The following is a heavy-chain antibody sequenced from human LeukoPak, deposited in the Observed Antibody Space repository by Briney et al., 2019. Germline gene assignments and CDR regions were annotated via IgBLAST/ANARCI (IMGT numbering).Heavy chain of an antibody. CDR3: ASVGAEFDY. CDR1: GDSISSYY. CDR2: IYYSGNT. Sequence: SETLSLTCTVSGDSISSYYWSWIRQPPGKGLEWIGYIYYSGNTNYNPSLKSRVTISVDTSKNQFSLKLSSVTAADTAVYYCASVGAEFDYWGQGTLVTVSS. J-gene: IGHJ4*02. D-gene: IGHD1-26*01. V-gene: IGHV4-59*01.